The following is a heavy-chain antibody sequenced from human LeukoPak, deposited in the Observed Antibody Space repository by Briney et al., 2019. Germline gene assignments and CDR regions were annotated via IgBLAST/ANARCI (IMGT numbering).Heavy chain of an antibody. J-gene: IGHJ4*02. CDR2: ISGSGGST. V-gene: IGHV3-23*01. CDR1: GFTFSSYA. CDR3: AKGQNYYDSSGYYAYYFDY. Sequence: GGSLRLSCAASGFTFSSYAMSWVRQAPGKGLEWVPAISGSGGSTYYADSVKGRFTISRDNSKNTLYLQMNSLRAEDTAVYYCAKGQNYYDSSGYYAYYFDYWGQGTLVTVSS. D-gene: IGHD3-22*01.